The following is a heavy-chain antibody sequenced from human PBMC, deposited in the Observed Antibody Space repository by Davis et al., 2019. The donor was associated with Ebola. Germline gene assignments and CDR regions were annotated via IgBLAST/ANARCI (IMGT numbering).Heavy chain of an antibody. CDR2: INQDGSQK. CDR3: ASLLLSTVTTSMFDY. V-gene: IGHV3-7*01. CDR1: AFTFSNHW. Sequence: GESLKISCAASAFTFSNHWMTWVRQAPGKGLEWVANINQDGSQKYYVDSVKGRFTISRDNAKNSLYLQMNSLRDEDTAVYYCASLLLSTVTTSMFDYWGQGTLVTVSS. J-gene: IGHJ4*02. D-gene: IGHD4-17*01.